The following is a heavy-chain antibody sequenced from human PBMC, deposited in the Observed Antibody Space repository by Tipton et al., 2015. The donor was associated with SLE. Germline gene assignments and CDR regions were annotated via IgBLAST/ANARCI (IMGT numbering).Heavy chain of an antibody. CDR2: IYTGGYT. Sequence: TLSLTCTVSGGSITNYYWGWVRQPAGKGLEWIGRIYTGGYTKYNPSLESRVSLSVDASKDQFSLRLSSVTAADTAVYYCVVCSPSGCAYLDYWGQGRLVTVSS. D-gene: IGHD2-15*01. CDR1: GGSITNYY. J-gene: IGHJ4*02. CDR3: VVCSPSGCAYLDY. V-gene: IGHV4-4*07.